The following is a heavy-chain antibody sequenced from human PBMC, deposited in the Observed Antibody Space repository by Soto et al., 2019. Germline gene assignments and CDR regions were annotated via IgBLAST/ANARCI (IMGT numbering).Heavy chain of an antibody. Sequence: QVQLVQSGAAVKKPGASLKLSCKASGYTFTKYAMHWVRQAPGQRLEWMGWINGGNGNTKYSQKFQGRVTVSRDTSARTAYMELSSLRFEATAVYYCARGEGYCSGGTCYRWFDPWGQGTLVTVSA. CDR3: ARGEGYCSGGTCYRWFDP. J-gene: IGHJ5*02. D-gene: IGHD2-15*01. CDR1: GYTFTKYA. CDR2: INGGNGNT. V-gene: IGHV1-3*01.